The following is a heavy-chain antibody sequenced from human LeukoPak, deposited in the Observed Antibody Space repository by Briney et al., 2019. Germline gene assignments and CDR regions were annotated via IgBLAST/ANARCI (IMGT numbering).Heavy chain of an antibody. CDR1: GGSISSYY. V-gene: IGHV4-4*09. Sequence: SETLSLTCTVSGGSISSYYWSWIRQPPGKELEWIGYIYTSGSTNYNPSLKSRVTISVDTSKNQFSLKLSSVTAADTAVYYCARTAPYEVAFDIWGQGTMVTVSS. J-gene: IGHJ3*02. D-gene: IGHD3-22*01. CDR3: ARTAPYEVAFDI. CDR2: IYTSGST.